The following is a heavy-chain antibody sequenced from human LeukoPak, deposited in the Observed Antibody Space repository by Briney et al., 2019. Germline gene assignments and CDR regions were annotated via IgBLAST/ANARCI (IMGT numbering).Heavy chain of an antibody. CDR3: ARDDSRGFAYFDY. J-gene: IGHJ4*02. V-gene: IGHV1-69*13. CDR1: GGTFSSYA. Sequence: ASVKVSCKASGGTFSSYAISWVRQAPGQGLEWMGGIIPIFGTANYAQKFQGRVTITADESTSTAYMELSSLRSEDTAVYYCARDDSRGFAYFDYWGQGTLVTVSS. D-gene: IGHD3-22*01. CDR2: IIPIFGTA.